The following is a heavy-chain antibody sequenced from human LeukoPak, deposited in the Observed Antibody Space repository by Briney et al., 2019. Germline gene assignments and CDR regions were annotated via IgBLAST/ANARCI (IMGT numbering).Heavy chain of an antibody. CDR1: GGSFSGYY. Sequence: SETLSLTCAVYGGSFSGYYWSWIRQPPGKGLEWIGEINHSGSTNYNPSLKSRVTISVDTSKNQFSLKLSSVTAADTAVYYCAREGPPYYYGSGSYWIFDYWAREPWSPSPQ. D-gene: IGHD3-10*01. CDR2: INHSGST. V-gene: IGHV4-34*01. J-gene: IGHJ4*02. CDR3: AREGPPYYYGSGSYWIFDY.